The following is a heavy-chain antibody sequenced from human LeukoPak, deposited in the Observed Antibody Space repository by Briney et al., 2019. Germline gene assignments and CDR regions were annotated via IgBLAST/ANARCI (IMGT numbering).Heavy chain of an antibody. Sequence: GGSLRLSCAASGFTFSNYGMHWVRQAPGKGLEWVAVIWYDGSNKYYADSVKGRFTISRDTSKNTLYLQMNSLRAGDTAVYYCVRRYCSSTSCLLDYWGQGTLVTVSS. CDR2: IWYDGSNK. V-gene: IGHV3-33*01. D-gene: IGHD2-2*01. CDR3: VRRYCSSTSCLLDY. CDR1: GFTFSNYG. J-gene: IGHJ4*02.